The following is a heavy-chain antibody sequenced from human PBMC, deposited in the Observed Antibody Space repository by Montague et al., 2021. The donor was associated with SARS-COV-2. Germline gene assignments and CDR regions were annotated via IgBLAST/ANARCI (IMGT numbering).Heavy chain of an antibody. Sequence: LSLSCAAPGFAFNSYGMIWIRPASGKGLEWVSPISGSGAATHSIDSVRGRFTISRDNADSSLYLQMDNLKPEDPGTYYCARDRGRSWWVWGQGTLVTVSS. CDR3: ARDRGRSWWV. CDR1: GFAFNSYG. D-gene: IGHD6-13*01. CDR2: ISGSGAAT. J-gene: IGHJ1*01. V-gene: IGHV3-21*06.